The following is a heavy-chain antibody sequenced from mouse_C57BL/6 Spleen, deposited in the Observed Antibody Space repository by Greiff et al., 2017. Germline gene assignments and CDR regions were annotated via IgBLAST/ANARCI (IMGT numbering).Heavy chain of an antibody. CDR2: IYPGDGDT. CDR3: ASSYYSILFDY. V-gene: IGHV1-82*01. D-gene: IGHD2-5*01. Sequence: QVQLKQSGPELVKPGASVKISCKASGYAFSRSWMNWVKQRPGKGLEWIGRIYPGDGDTNYNGKFKGKATLTADKSSSTAYMQLSSLTSEDSAVYFCASSYYSILFDYWGQGTTLTVSS. J-gene: IGHJ2*01. CDR1: GYAFSRSW.